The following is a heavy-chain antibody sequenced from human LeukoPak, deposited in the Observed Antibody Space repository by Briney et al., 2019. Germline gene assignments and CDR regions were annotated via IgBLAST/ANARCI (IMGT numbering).Heavy chain of an antibody. Sequence: GRSLRLSCAASGFTFSNYGMHWVRQAPGKGLEWVAVIWYDGSNKFYADPVKGRFTISRDNSKNTLYLQMKSLRAEDTAVYYCARGRYGDVLFDYWGQGTLVTVSS. V-gene: IGHV3-33*01. D-gene: IGHD4-17*01. CDR1: GFTFSNYG. J-gene: IGHJ4*02. CDR2: IWYDGSNK. CDR3: ARGRYGDVLFDY.